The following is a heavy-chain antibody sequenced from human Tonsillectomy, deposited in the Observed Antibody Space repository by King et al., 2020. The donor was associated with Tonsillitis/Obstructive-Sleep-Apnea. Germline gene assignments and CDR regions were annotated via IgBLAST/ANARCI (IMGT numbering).Heavy chain of an antibody. D-gene: IGHD1-1*01. Sequence: QLVQSGGGLAQPGRSLRLSCTGSGFTFGDYAMSWVRQAPGKGLEWVGFIRSKAYGGTTEYAASVKGRFTISRDDSKSIAYLQMNSLKTEDTAVYYCTRDPYNWNHGGYWGQGTLVTVSS. CDR2: IRSKAYGGTT. J-gene: IGHJ4*02. CDR1: GFTFGDYA. CDR3: TRDPYNWNHGGY. V-gene: IGHV3-49*04.